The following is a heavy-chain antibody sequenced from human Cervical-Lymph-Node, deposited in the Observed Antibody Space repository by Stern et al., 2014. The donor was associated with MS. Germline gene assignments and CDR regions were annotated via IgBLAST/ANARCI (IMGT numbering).Heavy chain of an antibody. CDR1: GYTFTSYG. CDR3: ATTAYCTNGVCPDFDY. D-gene: IGHD2-8*01. CDR2: IRANNGNT. Sequence: QVQLVQSGAEVKKPGASVKVSCRASGYTFTSYGISWVRQAPGQGLEWMGWIRANNGNTNYAQKLQGRVTMTTDTSTSTAYMELRSLRSDDTAVYYCATTAYCTNGVCPDFDYWGQGTLVTVSS. V-gene: IGHV1-18*01. J-gene: IGHJ4*02.